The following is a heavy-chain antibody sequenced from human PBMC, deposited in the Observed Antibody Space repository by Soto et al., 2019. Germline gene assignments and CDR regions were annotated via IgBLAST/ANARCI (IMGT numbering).Heavy chain of an antibody. CDR1: GFTFSSYG. CDR3: AKGLGYCGGGSCYSGPGGSMVAYYYYMDV. D-gene: IGHD2-15*01. V-gene: IGHV3-30*18. J-gene: IGHJ6*03. CDR2: ISYDGSNQ. Sequence: GGSLRLSCAASGFTFSSYGMHWVRQAPGKGLEWVAIISYDGSNQYYADSVKGRFTISRDNSKNTLFLQMNSLRPEDTAVYYCAKGLGYCGGGSCYSGPGGSMVAYYYYMDVWGKGTTVTVSS.